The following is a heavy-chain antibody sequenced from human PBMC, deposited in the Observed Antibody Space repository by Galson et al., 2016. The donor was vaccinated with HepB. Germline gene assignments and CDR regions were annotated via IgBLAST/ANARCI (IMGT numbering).Heavy chain of an antibody. J-gene: IGHJ5*02. D-gene: IGHD3-16*01. CDR2: IYHSGST. Sequence: LSLTCAVSGGSISSSNWWNWVRQPPGKGLEWIGEIYHSGSTNYNPSLESRVTISVDKSKNQFSLSLNSVTAADTAVYYCARLPGLGGGWFDPWGQGTLVIVSS. V-gene: IGHV4-4*02. CDR3: ARLPGLGGGWFDP. CDR1: GGSISSSNW.